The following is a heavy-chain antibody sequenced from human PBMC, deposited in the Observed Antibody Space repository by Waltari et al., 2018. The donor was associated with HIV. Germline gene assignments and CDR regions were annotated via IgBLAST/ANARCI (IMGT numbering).Heavy chain of an antibody. D-gene: IGHD6-19*01. CDR2: ISHGGTT. J-gene: IGHJ4*02. CDR3: ARGVYSLAVAGTHFDS. Sequence: QVQLQQWGERLLKPSETLSLTCAVYGGSFSGHYWTWIRQPPGRGLEWIGEISHGGTTNYNPSLKSRLTMSVDTSKKQFSLRLTSMAAADTAIYYCARGVYSLAVAGTHFDSWGQGTLVTVSS. CDR1: GGSFSGHY. V-gene: IGHV4-34*02.